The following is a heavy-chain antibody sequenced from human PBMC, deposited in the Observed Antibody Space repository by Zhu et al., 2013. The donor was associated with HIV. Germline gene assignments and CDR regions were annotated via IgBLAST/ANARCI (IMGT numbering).Heavy chain of an antibody. Sequence: QVQLVQAGAEVKKPGASVKVSCKTSGYTFTDYYIHWVRQAPGQGLEWMGWINPNSGGTKYAQKFQGRVTMTRDMSISTAYMELSRLRSDDTAVYYCARDGTGDAFDIWGQGTMVTVSP. D-gene: IGHD3-9*01. CDR2: INPNSGGT. J-gene: IGHJ3*02. V-gene: IGHV1-2*02. CDR1: GYTFTDYY. CDR3: ARDGTGDAFDI.